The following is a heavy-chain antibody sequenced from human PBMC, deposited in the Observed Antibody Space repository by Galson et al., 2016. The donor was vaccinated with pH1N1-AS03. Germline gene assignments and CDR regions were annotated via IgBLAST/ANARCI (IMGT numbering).Heavy chain of an antibody. J-gene: IGHJ6*02. Sequence: QSGAEVKKPGESLRISCQGSGYNFGIYWIGWVRQMPGKGLEWMGIIYPGDSDTQYSPSFQGQVTLSVDKSINTAYLQWSSLKASDNGMYYCARWTNYDVYTGHISKSGLDVWGQGTPVTVSS. CDR3: ARWTNYDVYTGHISKSGLDV. CDR1: GYNFGIYW. CDR2: IYPGDSDT. V-gene: IGHV5-51*01. D-gene: IGHD3-9*01.